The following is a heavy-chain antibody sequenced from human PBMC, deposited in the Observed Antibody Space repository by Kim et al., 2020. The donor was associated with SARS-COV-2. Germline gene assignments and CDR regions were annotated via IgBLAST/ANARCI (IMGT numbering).Heavy chain of an antibody. D-gene: IGHD4-17*01. J-gene: IGHJ1*01. CDR2: IFHTGST. CDR3: AANRGYGDHPSPI. CDR1: GDSFTSNY. V-gene: IGHV4-59*13. Sequence: SETLSLTCTVSGDSFTSNYWTWIRQPPGKGPEWIGCIFHTGSTTYNPSLKSRVTISVDTSRSQFSLNLRSVTAADTAVYYCAANRGYGDHPSPIWGQGTLVTVSS.